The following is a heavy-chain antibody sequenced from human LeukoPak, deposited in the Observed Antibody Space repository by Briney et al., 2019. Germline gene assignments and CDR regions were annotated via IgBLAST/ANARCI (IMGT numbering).Heavy chain of an antibody. V-gene: IGHV3-23*01. CDR1: GFTFSSYA. D-gene: IGHD2-2*02. CDR2: ISGSGGST. CDR3: AKGTNQLLYFMGAVYYYYMDV. J-gene: IGHJ6*03. Sequence: GGSLRLSCAASGFTFSSYAMSWVRQAPGKGLEWVSAISGSGGSTYYADSVKGRFTISRGNSKNTLYLQMNSLRAEDTAVYYCAKGTNQLLYFMGAVYYYYMDVWGKGTTVTVSS.